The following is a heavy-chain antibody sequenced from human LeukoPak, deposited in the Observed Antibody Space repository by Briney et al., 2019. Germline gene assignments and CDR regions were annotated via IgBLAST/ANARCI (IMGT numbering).Heavy chain of an antibody. J-gene: IGHJ6*02. V-gene: IGHV3-30-3*01. CDR3: ARDWGDYVWGTPRPYGMDV. CDR1: GFTFSGYA. CDR2: ISYDGSNK. D-gene: IGHD3-16*01. Sequence: GGSLRLSCAASGFTFSGYAMHWVRQAPGKGLEWVAVISYDGSNKYYADSVKGRFIISRDNSKNTLYLQMNSLRAEDTAVYYCARDWGDYVWGTPRPYGMDVWGQGTTVTVSS.